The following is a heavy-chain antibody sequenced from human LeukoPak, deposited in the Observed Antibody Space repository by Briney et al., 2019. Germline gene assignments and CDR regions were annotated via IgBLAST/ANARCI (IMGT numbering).Heavy chain of an antibody. CDR2: INHSGST. CDR1: GGSFSGYY. J-gene: IGHJ4*02. CDR3: ARDAGGYEDY. V-gene: IGHV4-34*01. D-gene: IGHD5-12*01. Sequence: SETLSLTCAVYGGSFSGYYWSWIRQPPGKGLEWIGEINHSGSTNYNPSLQSRVTLSVDTSKNQFSLKLSSLTAADTAVYYCARDAGGYEDYWGQGTLVTVSS.